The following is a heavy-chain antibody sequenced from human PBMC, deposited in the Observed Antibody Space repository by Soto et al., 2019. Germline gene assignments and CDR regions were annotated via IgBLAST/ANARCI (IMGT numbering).Heavy chain of an antibody. Sequence: SETLSLTCAVYGGSFSGYYWSWIRQPPGKGLEWFGEINHSGSTNYNPSLKSRVTISVDTSKNQFSLKLSSVTAADTAVYYCARGFYYGSGSYGSRNYYYYMDVWGKGTTVTVSS. CDR1: GGSFSGYY. CDR3: ARGFYYGSGSYGSRNYYYYMDV. CDR2: INHSGST. J-gene: IGHJ6*03. D-gene: IGHD3-10*01. V-gene: IGHV4-34*01.